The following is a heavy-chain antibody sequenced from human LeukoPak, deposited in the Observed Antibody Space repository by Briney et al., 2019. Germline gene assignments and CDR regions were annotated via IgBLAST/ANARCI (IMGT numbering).Heavy chain of an antibody. Sequence: GGPLRLSCAASGFTFSNYAMSWVRQAPGKGLEWVSGIRGSGGSTYYGDSVKGRFTISRDNSKNTLYLQMNSLRAEDTAVYYCAKDSPYYYGSGSFKDYWGQGTLVTVSS. D-gene: IGHD3-10*01. V-gene: IGHV3-23*01. CDR2: IRGSGGST. CDR3: AKDSPYYYGSGSFKDY. CDR1: GFTFSNYA. J-gene: IGHJ4*02.